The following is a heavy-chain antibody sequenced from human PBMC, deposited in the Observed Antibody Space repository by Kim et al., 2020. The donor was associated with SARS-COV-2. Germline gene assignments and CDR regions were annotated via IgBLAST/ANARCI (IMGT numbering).Heavy chain of an antibody. CDR1: GFTFSSYA. CDR3: ARSESALYDFDY. J-gene: IGHJ4*02. CDR2: ISYDGSNK. Sequence: GGSLRLSCAASGFTFSSYAMHWVRQAPGKGLEWVAVISYDGSNKYYADSVKGRFTISRDNSKNTLYLQMNSLRAEDTAVYYCARSESALYDFDYWGQGTL. D-gene: IGHD3-22*01. V-gene: IGHV3-30*04.